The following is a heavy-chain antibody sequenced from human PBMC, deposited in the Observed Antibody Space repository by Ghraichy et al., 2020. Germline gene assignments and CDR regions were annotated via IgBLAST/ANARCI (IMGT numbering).Heavy chain of an antibody. J-gene: IGHJ5*02. Sequence: SETLSLTCTVSGGSISSSSYYWGWIRQPPGKGLEWIGSIYYSGSTYYNPSLKSRVTISVDTSKNQFSLKLSSVTAADTAVYYCARRPDSYYDSSGYRNWFDPWGQGTLVTVSS. CDR2: IYYSGST. CDR1: GGSISSSSYY. V-gene: IGHV4-39*01. CDR3: ARRPDSYYDSSGYRNWFDP. D-gene: IGHD3-22*01.